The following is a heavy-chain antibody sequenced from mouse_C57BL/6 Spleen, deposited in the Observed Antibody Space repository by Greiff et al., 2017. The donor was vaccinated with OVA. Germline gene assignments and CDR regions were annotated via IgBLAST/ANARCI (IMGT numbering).Heavy chain of an antibody. V-gene: IGHV5-9*01. CDR3: ARQDYDYDGPFAY. Sequence: EVHLVESGGGLVKPGGSLKLSCAASGFTFSSYTMSWVRQTPEKRLEWVATISGGGGNTYYPDSVKGRFTISRDNAKNTLYLQMSSLRSEDTAWYYCARQDYDYDGPFAYWGQGTLVTVSA. D-gene: IGHD2-4*01. J-gene: IGHJ3*01. CDR2: ISGGGGNT. CDR1: GFTFSSYT.